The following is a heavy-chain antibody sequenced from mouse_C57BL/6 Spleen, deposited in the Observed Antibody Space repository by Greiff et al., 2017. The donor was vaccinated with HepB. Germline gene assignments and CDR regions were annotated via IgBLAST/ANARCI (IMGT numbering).Heavy chain of an antibody. Sequence: QVQLQQPGAELVRPGTSVKLSCKASGYTFTSYWMHWVKQRPGQGLEWIGVIDPSDSYTNYNQKFKGKATLTVDTSSSTAYLQLSSLTSEDSAVYYCARGIITTVVEDYWGQGTTLTVSS. V-gene: IGHV1-59*01. J-gene: IGHJ2*01. CDR3: ARGIITTVVEDY. CDR2: IDPSDSYT. CDR1: GYTFTSYW. D-gene: IGHD1-1*01.